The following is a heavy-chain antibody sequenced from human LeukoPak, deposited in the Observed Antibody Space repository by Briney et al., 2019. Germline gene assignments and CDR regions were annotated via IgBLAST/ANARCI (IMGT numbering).Heavy chain of an antibody. Sequence: ASVKVSCKVSGYTLTELSMHWVRQAPGKGLEWMGGFDPEDGETIYAQKLQGRVTMTEDTSTDTAYMELSSLRSEDTAVYYCAQAGFWSGYYVPREYYFDYWGQGTLVTVSS. D-gene: IGHD3-3*01. CDR3: AQAGFWSGYYVPREYYFDY. CDR2: FDPEDGET. CDR1: GYTLTELS. V-gene: IGHV1-24*01. J-gene: IGHJ4*02.